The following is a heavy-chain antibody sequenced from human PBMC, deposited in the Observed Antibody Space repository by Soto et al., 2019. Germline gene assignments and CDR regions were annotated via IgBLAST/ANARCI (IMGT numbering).Heavy chain of an antibody. J-gene: IGHJ5*02. CDR3: ARLLLTPKNYDILTGNWFDP. CDR1: GGSISSSSYY. V-gene: IGHV4-39*01. D-gene: IGHD3-9*01. CDR2: IYYSGST. Sequence: QLQLQESGPGLVKPSETLSLTCTVSGGSISSSSYYWGWIRQPPGKGLEWIGSIYYSGSTYYYPSLKGRVTISVDTSKNQFSLKLSSVTAADTAVYYCARLLLTPKNYDILTGNWFDPWGQGTLVTVSS.